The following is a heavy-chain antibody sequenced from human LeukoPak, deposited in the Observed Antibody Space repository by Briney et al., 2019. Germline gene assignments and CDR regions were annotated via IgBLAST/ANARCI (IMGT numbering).Heavy chain of an antibody. CDR3: ARDGCSSTSCYLPGAFDP. J-gene: IGHJ5*02. CDR2: VSSSGSTI. D-gene: IGHD2-2*01. CDR1: GFTFSDYY. V-gene: IGHV3-11*01. Sequence: GGSLRLSCAASGFTFSDYYMSWIRQAPGKGLEWVSYVSSSGSTIYYADSVKGRFTISRDNATNSLYLQMNSLRAEDTAVYYCARDGCSSTSCYLPGAFDPWGQGTLVTVSS.